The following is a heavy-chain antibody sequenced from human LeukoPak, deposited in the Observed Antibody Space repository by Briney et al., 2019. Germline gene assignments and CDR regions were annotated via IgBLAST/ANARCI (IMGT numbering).Heavy chain of an antibody. CDR1: GFTFSSYW. D-gene: IGHD4-23*01. V-gene: IGHV3-74*01. Sequence: QTGGSLRLSCAVSGFTFSSYWMHWVRQAPGKGLVWVSRIDRDGSRINYADSVKGRFTISRDNGKNTLFLQMNSPRAEDAAVYYCVRGNDYGGPHYWGQGTLVTVSS. CDR3: VRGNDYGGPHY. J-gene: IGHJ4*02. CDR2: IDRDGSRI.